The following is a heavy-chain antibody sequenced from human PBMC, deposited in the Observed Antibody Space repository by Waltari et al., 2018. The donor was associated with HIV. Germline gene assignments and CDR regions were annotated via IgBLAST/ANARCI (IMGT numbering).Heavy chain of an antibody. J-gene: IGHJ4*02. CDR1: RFSFSRYA. V-gene: IGHV3-21*01. D-gene: IGHD4-17*01. CDR2: ISRSSDYI. CDR3: TATVTTRGTFDY. Sequence: EVQLVESGGGLAKPGGSRRLSCAASRFSFSRYAMNWVRQAPGKGLEWIAYISRSSDYIYYADSIKGRFTISRDNAKNSVFLHMDNLRDVDTAVYYCTATVTTRGTFDYWGQGTAVPVS.